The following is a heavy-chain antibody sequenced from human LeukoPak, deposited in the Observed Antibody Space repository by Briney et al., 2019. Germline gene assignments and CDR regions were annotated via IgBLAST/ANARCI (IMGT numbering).Heavy chain of an antibody. CDR2: SNPDGTKI. D-gene: IGHD3-10*01. V-gene: IGHV3-74*01. CDR1: GFTFSSYW. J-gene: IGHJ4*02. Sequence: GGSLRLSCAASGFTFSSYWMHWVRQAPGKGLVWVSRSNPDGTKINYADSVKGRFTISRDNAKNTLYLQMNSLRAEDTALYYCAKGLQWYYFDYWGQGTLVTVSS. CDR3: AKGLQWYYFDY.